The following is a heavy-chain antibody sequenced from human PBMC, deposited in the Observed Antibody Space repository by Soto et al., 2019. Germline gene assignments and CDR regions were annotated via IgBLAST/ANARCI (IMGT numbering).Heavy chain of an antibody. CDR1: GYTFTSYD. Sequence: GASVKVSCKASGYTFTSYDINWVRQATGQGLEWMGWMNPNSGNTGYAQKFQGRVTMTRNTSISTAYMELSSLRSEDTAVYYCAKERYDIVVVVAATPIDYWGQGTLVTVSS. D-gene: IGHD2-15*01. J-gene: IGHJ4*02. CDR3: AKERYDIVVVVAATPIDY. V-gene: IGHV1-8*01. CDR2: MNPNSGNT.